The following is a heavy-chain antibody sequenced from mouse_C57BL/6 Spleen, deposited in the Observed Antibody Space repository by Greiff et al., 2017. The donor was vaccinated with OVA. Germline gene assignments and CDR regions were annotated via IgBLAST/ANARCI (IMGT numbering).Heavy chain of an antibody. J-gene: IGHJ3*01. CDR3: ARGDYYDYDGFAY. D-gene: IGHD2-4*01. V-gene: IGHV1-76*01. CDR1: GYTFTDYY. CDR2: IYPGSGNT. Sequence: VQLQQSGAELVRPGASVKLSCKASGYTFTDYYINWVKQRPGQGLEWIARIYPGSGNTYYNEKFKGKATLTAEKSSSTAYMQLSSLTSEDSAVYFCARGDYYDYDGFAYWGQGTLVTVSA.